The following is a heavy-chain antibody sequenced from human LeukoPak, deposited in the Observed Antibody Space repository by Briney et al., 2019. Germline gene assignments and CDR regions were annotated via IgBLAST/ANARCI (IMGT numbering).Heavy chain of an antibody. V-gene: IGHV4-59*01. CDR3: ARGAGLLWFGEAHY. J-gene: IGHJ4*02. CDR1: GGSISSYY. D-gene: IGHD3-10*01. Sequence: NPSETLSLTCTVSGGSISSYYWSWIRQPPGKGLEWIGYIYYSGSTNYNPSLKSRVTISVDTSKNQFSLKLSSVTAADTAVYYCARGAGLLWFGEAHYWGQGTLVTVSS. CDR2: IYYSGST.